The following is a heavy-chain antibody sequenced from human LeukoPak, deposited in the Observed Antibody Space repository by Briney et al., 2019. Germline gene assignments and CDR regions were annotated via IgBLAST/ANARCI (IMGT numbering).Heavy chain of an antibody. CDR1: GGSVSSSTYY. D-gene: IGHD3-16*02. J-gene: IGHJ6*03. V-gene: IGHV4-39*07. CDR2: IYYSGST. CDR3: ARDHRGSYRPIFLYMDV. Sequence: NPSETLSLTCTVSGGSVSSSTYYWGWIRQPPGKELEWIGTIYYSGSTYYNPSLKSRVTISVDTSKNQFSLKLSSVTAADTAVYYCARDHRGSYRPIFLYMDVWGKGTTVTVSS.